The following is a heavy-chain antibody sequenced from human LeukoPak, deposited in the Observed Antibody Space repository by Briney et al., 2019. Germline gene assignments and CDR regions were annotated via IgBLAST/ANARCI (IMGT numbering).Heavy chain of an antibody. V-gene: IGHV3-30*02. CDR3: ASENYYGSGFDY. CDR2: IRYDGGHK. J-gene: IGHJ4*02. CDR1: GITFSNYD. Sequence: SGGSLTLSCAASGITFSNYDMHWVRQTPGKGLEWVAFIRYDGGHKYYADSVKGRFTISRDNSKNTLYLQMNSLRPEDTAVYYCASENYYGSGFDYWGQETRVTVSS. D-gene: IGHD3-10*01.